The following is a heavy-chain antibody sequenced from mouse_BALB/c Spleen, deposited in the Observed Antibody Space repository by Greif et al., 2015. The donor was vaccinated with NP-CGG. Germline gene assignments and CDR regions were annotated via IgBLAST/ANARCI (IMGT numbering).Heavy chain of an antibody. CDR1: GFTFSSYG. CDR3: ARDGPYYYGSSYYAMDY. V-gene: IGHV5-6-3*01. CDR2: INSNGGST. J-gene: IGHJ4*01. Sequence: EVKVVESGGGLVQPGGSLKLSCAASGFTFSSYGMSWVRQTPDKRLELVATINSNGGSTYYPDSVKGRFTISRDNAKNTLYLQMSSLKSEDTAMYYCARDGPYYYGSSYYAMDYWGQGTSVTVSS. D-gene: IGHD1-1*01.